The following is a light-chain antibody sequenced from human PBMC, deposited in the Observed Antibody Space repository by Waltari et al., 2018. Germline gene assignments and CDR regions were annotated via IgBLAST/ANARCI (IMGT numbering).Light chain of an antibody. J-gene: IGKJ1*01. CDR3: QHYSSSSWT. Sequence: EIVLTQSPGTLSLSPGDRATLSCRASQSVSSTYLAWYQQKPGQAPGLLIYGASSRATCLPDRFSGSGSGTDFTLTISRLEPEDFAVYYCQHYSSSSWTFGQGTKVEIK. CDR1: QSVSSTY. CDR2: GAS. V-gene: IGKV3-20*01.